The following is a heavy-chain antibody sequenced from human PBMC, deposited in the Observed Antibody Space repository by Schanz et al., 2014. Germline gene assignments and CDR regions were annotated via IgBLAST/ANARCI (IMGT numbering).Heavy chain of an antibody. V-gene: IGHV1-18*01. CDR1: GYTFTSYG. Sequence: QGQLVQSGAEVKKPGASVKVSCKASGYTFTSYGITWVRQAPGQGLEWMGWISPYNGHTEYGKKFQGRFTMTTDTSTTTAYLELRSLTSDDTAVFYCARGRHYDVETSFRSYDAFDFWGQGTKVTVSP. CDR3: ARGRHYDVETSFRSYDAFDF. D-gene: IGHD3-10*02. CDR2: ISPYNGHT. J-gene: IGHJ3*01.